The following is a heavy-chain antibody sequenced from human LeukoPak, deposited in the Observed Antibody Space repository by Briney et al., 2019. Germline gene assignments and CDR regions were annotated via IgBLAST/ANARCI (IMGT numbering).Heavy chain of an antibody. V-gene: IGHV4-39*02. CDR3: AREPEGYCSSTSCSNRYYFDY. Sequence: KPSESLSLSCTVSGGPISSSSYYWGWIRQPPGKGLEWIGSIYYSGSTYYNPSLKSRVSISVDTSKNQFSLKLSSVTAADTAVYYCAREPEGYCSSTSCSNRYYFDYWGQGTLVTVSS. CDR1: GGPISSSSYY. CDR2: IYYSGST. J-gene: IGHJ4*02. D-gene: IGHD2-2*01.